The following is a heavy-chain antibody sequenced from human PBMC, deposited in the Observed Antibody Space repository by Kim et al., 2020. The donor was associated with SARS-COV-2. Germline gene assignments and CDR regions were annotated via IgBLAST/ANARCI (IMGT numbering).Heavy chain of an antibody. D-gene: IGHD2-2*01. Sequence: GGSLRLSCAASGFTFDDYAMHWVRQAPGKGLEWVSGISWNSGSIGYADSVKGRFTISRDNAKNSLYLQMNSLRAEDTALYYCAKGEYQLHRGAFDILGQG. V-gene: IGHV3-9*01. CDR3: AKGEYQLHRGAFDI. CDR2: ISWNSGSI. J-gene: IGHJ3*02. CDR1: GFTFDDYA.